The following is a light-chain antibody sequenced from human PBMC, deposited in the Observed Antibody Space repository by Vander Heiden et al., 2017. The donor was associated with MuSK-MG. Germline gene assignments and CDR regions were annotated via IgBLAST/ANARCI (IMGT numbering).Light chain of an antibody. CDR1: SSNIGTGYD. CDR3: QSYDSSLSAVV. Sequence: SELTQPPSVSGAPGQRVAISCTGSSSNIGTGYDVHWYQQVPGTAPRLLIYTNNNRPSGVPDRFSGSKSGTSASLAITGLQAEEEADYYCQSYDSSLSAVVFGGGTKVTVL. CDR2: TNN. J-gene: IGLJ2*01. V-gene: IGLV1-40*01.